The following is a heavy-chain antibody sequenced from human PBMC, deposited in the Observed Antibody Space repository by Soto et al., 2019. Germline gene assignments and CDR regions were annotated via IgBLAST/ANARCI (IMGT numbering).Heavy chain of an antibody. CDR3: TKDLGSSWGYGFDY. J-gene: IGHJ4*02. D-gene: IGHD7-27*01. CDR1: GFTFDDYA. Sequence: EVQLVESGGGLVQPGRSLRLSCAASGFTFDDYAMNWVRQAPGRGLEWVSGISWNSDSVGYADSVKGRFTISRDNAKNSLYLQMNSLRGEDTALYYCTKDLGSSWGYGFDYWGQGILVTVSS. CDR2: ISWNSDSV. V-gene: IGHV3-9*01.